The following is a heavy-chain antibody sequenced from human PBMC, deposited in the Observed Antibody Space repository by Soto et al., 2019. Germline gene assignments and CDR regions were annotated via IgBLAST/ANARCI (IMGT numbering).Heavy chain of an antibody. V-gene: IGHV3-23*01. CDR2: ISDSGGRT. CDR1: GFTFSTYA. J-gene: IGHJ4*02. D-gene: IGHD5-12*01. Sequence: GGSLRLSCAASGFTFSTYAMSWVRQAPGKGLEWVSAISDSGGRTYYVDSVKGRFTISRDNSKNTLYLQMNSLRGEDTAVYFCVKEVVNSGWTYSDYWGQGTLVTVSS. CDR3: VKEVVNSGWTYSDY.